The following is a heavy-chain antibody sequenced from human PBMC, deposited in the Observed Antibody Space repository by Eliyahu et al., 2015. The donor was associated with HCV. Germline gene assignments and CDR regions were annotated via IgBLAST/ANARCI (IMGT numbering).Heavy chain of an antibody. CDR1: GFXLSNYA. J-gene: IGHJ5*02. CDR3: AHFYGDPDNWFDP. D-gene: IGHD4-17*01. Sequence: EVQLLQSGGGLAXPGGSXRLSCAASGFXLSNYAMSWVRQAPGKGLEWVSTISGVGGYTYYTESVRGRFTISRDTSKNTLYLQMSTLRVEDTAVYFCAHFYGDPDNWFDPWGQGTLVTVSS. CDR2: ISGVGGYT. V-gene: IGHV3-23*01.